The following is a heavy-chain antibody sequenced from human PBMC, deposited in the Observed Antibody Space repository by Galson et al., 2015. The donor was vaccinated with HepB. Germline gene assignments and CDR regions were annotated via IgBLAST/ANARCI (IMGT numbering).Heavy chain of an antibody. V-gene: IGHV4-34*01. CDR1: GGSFSGYY. J-gene: IGHJ4*02. CDR3: ASYYYDSSTVS. Sequence: ETLSLTCAVYGGSFSGYYWSWIRQPPGKGLEWIGEINHSGSTNYNPSLKSRVTISVDTSKNQFSLKLSSVTAADTAVYYCASYYYDSSTVSWGQGTLVTVSS. D-gene: IGHD3-22*01. CDR2: INHSGST.